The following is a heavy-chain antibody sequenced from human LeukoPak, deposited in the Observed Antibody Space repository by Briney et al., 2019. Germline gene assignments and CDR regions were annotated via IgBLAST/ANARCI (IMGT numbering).Heavy chain of an antibody. CDR2: IYYSGST. CDR3: ARASMVRGVDY. D-gene: IGHD3-10*01. J-gene: IGHJ4*02. Sequence: SETLSLTCTVSGGSISSYYWSWIRRPPGKGLGGIGYIYYSGSTNYNPSLKSRVTISVDTSKNQFSLKLSSVTAADTAVYYCARASMVRGVDYWGQGTLVTVSS. CDR1: GGSISSYY. V-gene: IGHV4-59*01.